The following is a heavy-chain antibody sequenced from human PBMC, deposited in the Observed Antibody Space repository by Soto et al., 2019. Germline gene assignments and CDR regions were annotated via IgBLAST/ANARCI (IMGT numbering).Heavy chain of an antibody. J-gene: IGHJ6*03. CDR3: ARISGWLNYYYYMDV. CDR1: GVSISSYS. Sequence: SETLSLTCTVSGVSISSYSWSWIRQPPGKGLEWIGYFYYTGSTNYNPSLKSRVSMSVDTSKNQFSLRLSSVTAADTAVYYCARISGWLNYYYYMDVWGKGTKVTVSS. CDR2: FYYTGST. D-gene: IGHD2-21*01. V-gene: IGHV4-59*08.